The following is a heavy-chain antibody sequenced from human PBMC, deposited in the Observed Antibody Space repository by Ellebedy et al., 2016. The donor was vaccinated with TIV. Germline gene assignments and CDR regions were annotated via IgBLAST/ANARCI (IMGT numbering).Heavy chain of an antibody. CDR3: ARNLGSYYDFWSGSYV. J-gene: IGHJ6*02. V-gene: IGHV3-33*01. D-gene: IGHD3-3*01. Sequence: GGSLRLSXAASGFTFSTYGMHWVRQAPGNGLEWVAVIWYDGNNKYYADSVKGRFTISRDNAKNSLHLQMNSLRAEDTALYYCARNLGSYYDFWSGSYVWGQGTTVTVSS. CDR1: GFTFSTYG. CDR2: IWYDGNNK.